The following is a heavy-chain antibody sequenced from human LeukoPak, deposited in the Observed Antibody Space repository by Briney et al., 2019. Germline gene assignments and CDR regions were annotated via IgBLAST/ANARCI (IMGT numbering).Heavy chain of an antibody. V-gene: IGHV4-39*07. CDR1: GGSISSSSYY. Sequence: PSETLSLTCTVSGGSISSSSYYWGWIRQPPGKGLEWIGSMYSSGSTYYNPSLKSRVTISVDTSNNQFSLKLSSVTTADTAVYYCARSGSGYLRYYFDYWGQGTLVTVPS. CDR2: MYSSGST. CDR3: ARSGSGYLRYYFDY. J-gene: IGHJ4*02. D-gene: IGHD5-12*01.